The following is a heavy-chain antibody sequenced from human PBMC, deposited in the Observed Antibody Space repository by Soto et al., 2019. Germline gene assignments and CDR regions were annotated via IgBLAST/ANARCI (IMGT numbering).Heavy chain of an antibody. CDR1: GYSLTSYD. J-gene: IGHJ6*02. CDR3: ARSLAPLYYYYGMDV. V-gene: IGHV1-8*01. CDR2: MNPNSGNT. Sequence: ASVKVSCKAAGYSLTSYDINWVRQATGKGLEWMGWMNPNSGNTDYAQKFQGRVTMTRNTSITTAYMELSSLRSEDTAVYYCARSLAPLYYYYGMDVWGQGTTVTVSS.